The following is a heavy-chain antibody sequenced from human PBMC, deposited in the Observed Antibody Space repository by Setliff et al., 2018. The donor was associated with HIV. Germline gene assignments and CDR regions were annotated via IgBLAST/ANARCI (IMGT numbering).Heavy chain of an antibody. CDR1: GFPFRSYV. J-gene: IGHJ4*02. CDR3: SKDRSFNWGSSGLLVY. D-gene: IGHD7-27*01. CDR2: ISGSGTTT. Sequence: PGGSLRLSWAASGFPFRSYVMSWVRQAPGKGLEWVSTISGSGTTTDYADSVKGLFTISRDNSQNMLCLDMNKLRAEYTAVYFCSKDRSFNWGSSGLLVYWGQGTLVTVSS. V-gene: IGHV3-23*01.